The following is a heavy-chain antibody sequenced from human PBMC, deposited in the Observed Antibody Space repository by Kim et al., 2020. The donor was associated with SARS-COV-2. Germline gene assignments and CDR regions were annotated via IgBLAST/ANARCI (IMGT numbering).Heavy chain of an antibody. CDR2: IYYTGSP. J-gene: IGHJ4*02. CDR1: GGSISSSSYY. D-gene: IGHD6-19*01. Sequence: SETLSLTCTVSGGSISSSSYYWGWIRQPPGKGLEWVGSIYYTGSPYYNPSLKSRVTISVDMSKNQFSLRLRSVTAADTAVYYCARLNPGLDSAWEPLDYWGQGTLVTVSS. CDR3: ARLNPGLDSAWEPLDY. V-gene: IGHV4-39*01.